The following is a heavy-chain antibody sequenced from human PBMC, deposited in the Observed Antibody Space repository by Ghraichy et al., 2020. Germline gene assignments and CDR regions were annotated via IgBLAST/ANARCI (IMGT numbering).Heavy chain of an antibody. CDR3: ARGQSWYKSYYDY. V-gene: IGHV4-34*01. CDR2: INHSGST. J-gene: IGHJ4*02. D-gene: IGHD6-13*01. CDR1: GGSFSGYY. Sequence: SETLSLTCAVYGGSFSGYYWSWIRQPPGKGLEWIGEINHSGSTNYNPSLKSRVTISVDTSKNQFSLKLSSVTAADTAVYYWARGQSWYKSYYDYWGQGTLVTVSS.